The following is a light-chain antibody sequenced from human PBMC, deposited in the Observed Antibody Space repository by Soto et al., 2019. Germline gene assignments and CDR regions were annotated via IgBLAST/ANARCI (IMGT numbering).Light chain of an antibody. Sequence: DIQMTQSPSTLSASVGDRVTITCRASQSISSWLAWYQQKPGKAPKLLIYDASSLESGVPSRFSGSGSGTEFTLSISSLQPDDFATYYCQHGSTLGQATKVDMK. CDR3: QHGST. J-gene: IGKJ1*01. CDR1: QSISSW. V-gene: IGKV1-5*01. CDR2: DAS.